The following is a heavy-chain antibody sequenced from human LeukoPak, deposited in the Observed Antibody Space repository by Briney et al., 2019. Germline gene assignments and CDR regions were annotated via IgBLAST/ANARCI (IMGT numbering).Heavy chain of an antibody. CDR2: IYSGGST. CDR1: GFTVSSNY. J-gene: IGHJ4*02. CDR3: ARGVRYFDWLLPPLDD. D-gene: IGHD3-9*01. V-gene: IGHV3-66*02. Sequence: GGSLRLSCAASGFTVSSNYMSWVRQAPGKGLEWVSVIYSGGSTYYADSVKGPFTISRDNSKNTLYLQMNSLRAEDTAVYYCARGVRYFDWLLPPLDDWGQGTLVTVSS.